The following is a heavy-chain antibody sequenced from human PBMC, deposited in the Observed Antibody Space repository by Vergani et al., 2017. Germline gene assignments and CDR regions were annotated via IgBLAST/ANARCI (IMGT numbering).Heavy chain of an antibody. Sequence: EVQLLESGGGLVQPGGSLRLSCAASGFTFSSYAMSWVRQAPGKGLEWVSAISGSGGSTYYADSVKGRFTISRDNSKNPLYLQMNSLRAEVTAVYYCAKRRVSSGSYDIDYWGQGTLVTVSS. D-gene: IGHD1-26*01. CDR2: ISGSGGST. CDR3: AKRRVSSGSYDIDY. V-gene: IGHV3-23*01. J-gene: IGHJ4*02. CDR1: GFTFSSYA.